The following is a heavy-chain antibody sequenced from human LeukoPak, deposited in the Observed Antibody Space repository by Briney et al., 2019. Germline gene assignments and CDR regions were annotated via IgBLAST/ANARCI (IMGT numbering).Heavy chain of an antibody. CDR1: GGSISSGSYY. CDR2: IYSSGKT. V-gene: IGHV4-61*02. D-gene: IGHD4/OR15-4a*01. J-gene: IGHJ6*03. CDR3: ARDRDYGRDYYYMDV. Sequence: SETLSLTCTVSGGSISSGSYYRSWIRQPAGKGLEWIGRIYSSGKTNYNPSLKSRLTISVDASKNQFSLNLTSVTAADTAVYYCARDRDYGRDYYYMDVWGKGTTVTVSS.